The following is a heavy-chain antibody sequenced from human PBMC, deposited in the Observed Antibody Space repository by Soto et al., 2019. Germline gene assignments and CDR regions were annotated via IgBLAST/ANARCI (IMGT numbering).Heavy chain of an antibody. V-gene: IGHV1-69*06. D-gene: IGHD6-13*01. Sequence: GASVKVSCKASGGTFSSYAISWVRQAPGQGLEWMGGIIPIFGTANYAQKFQGRVTITADKSTSTAYMELSSLRSEDTAVYYCASFLIAAAGKRGDYWGQGTLVTVSS. CDR2: IIPIFGTA. J-gene: IGHJ4*02. CDR1: GGTFSSYA. CDR3: ASFLIAAAGKRGDY.